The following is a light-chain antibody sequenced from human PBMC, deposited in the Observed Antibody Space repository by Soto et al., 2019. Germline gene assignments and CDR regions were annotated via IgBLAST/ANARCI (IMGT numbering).Light chain of an antibody. CDR3: CSYAGSSTFV. J-gene: IGLJ2*01. Sequence: QSALTQPASVSGSPGQSITISFTGTSSDVGSYNLVSWYQQHPGKAPQLMIYEGSKRPSGVSNRFSGSKSGNTASLTISGLQAEDAADYYCCSYAGSSTFVFGGGTKLTVL. V-gene: IGLV2-23*03. CDR1: SSDVGSYNL. CDR2: EGS.